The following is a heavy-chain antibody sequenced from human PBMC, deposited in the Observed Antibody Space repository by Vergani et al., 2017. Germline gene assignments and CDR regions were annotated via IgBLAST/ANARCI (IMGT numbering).Heavy chain of an antibody. CDR3: ARVAASFQVDY. V-gene: IGHV4-59*01. CDR1: GRSSSSYS. Sequence: QVQLQESGPGLVKPSETLSLTCIVSGRSSSSYSWNWIRQPPGKGLEWIGDIYYSGSTNYNPSLKSRVTISVDTSKNQFSLKLSSVTAADTAVYYCARVAASFQVDYWGQGTLVTVSS. J-gene: IGHJ4*02. CDR2: IYYSGST. D-gene: IGHD1-26*01.